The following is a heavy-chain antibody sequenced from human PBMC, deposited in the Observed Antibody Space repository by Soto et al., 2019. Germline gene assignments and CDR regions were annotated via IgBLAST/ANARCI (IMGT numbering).Heavy chain of an antibody. J-gene: IGHJ3*02. Sequence: SVKVSCKASGGTFSSYAISWVRQAPGQGLEWMGGIIPIFGTADYAQKFQGRVTITADESTSTAYMELSSLRSEDTAVYYCARGLRYFDWSDAFDIWGQGTMVTVSS. CDR1: GGTFSSYA. CDR2: IIPIFGTA. V-gene: IGHV1-69*13. D-gene: IGHD3-9*01. CDR3: ARGLRYFDWSDAFDI.